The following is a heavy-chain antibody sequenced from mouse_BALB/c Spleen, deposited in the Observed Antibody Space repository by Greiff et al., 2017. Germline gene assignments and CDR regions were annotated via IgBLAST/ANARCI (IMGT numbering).Heavy chain of an antibody. D-gene: IGHD2-1*01. CDR1: GDSITSGY. CDR3: ARREDYGNSPFAY. J-gene: IGHJ3*01. Sequence: EVKLVESGPSLVKPSQTLSLTCSVTGDSITSGYWNWIRKFPGNKLEYMGYISYSGSTYYNPSLKSRISITRDTSKNQYYLQLNSVTTEDTATYYCARREDYGNSPFAYWGQGTLVTVSA. V-gene: IGHV3-8*02. CDR2: ISYSGST.